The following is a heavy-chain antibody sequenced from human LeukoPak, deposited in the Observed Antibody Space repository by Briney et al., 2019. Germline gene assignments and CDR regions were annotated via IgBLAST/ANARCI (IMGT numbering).Heavy chain of an antibody. J-gene: IGHJ4*02. CDR2: IYYSGST. D-gene: IGHD3-3*01. CDR3: ARGTRLVFDY. CDR1: GGSISSYY. V-gene: IGHV4-59*01. Sequence: SETLSLTCTVSGGSISSYYWSWIRQPPGKGLEWIGYIYYSGSTNYNPSLKSRVTISVDTSKNQFSLKLSSVTAADTAVYYCARGTRLVFDYWGQGTLVTASS.